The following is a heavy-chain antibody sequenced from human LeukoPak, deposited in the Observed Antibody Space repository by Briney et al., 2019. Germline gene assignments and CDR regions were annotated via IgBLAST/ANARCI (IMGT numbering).Heavy chain of an antibody. J-gene: IGHJ4*02. Sequence: SETLSLTCTVSGGSISSYQWSWIRRPLGKGLEWIGYVYNRGNTNYNPSLKSRVSISVDTSKNQFSLKLNSVTAADTAVYYCARSFGDYGSGSFGYWGQGTLVTVSS. CDR2: VYNRGNT. CDR3: ARSFGDYGSGSFGY. V-gene: IGHV4-59*01. CDR1: GGSISSYQ. D-gene: IGHD3-10*01.